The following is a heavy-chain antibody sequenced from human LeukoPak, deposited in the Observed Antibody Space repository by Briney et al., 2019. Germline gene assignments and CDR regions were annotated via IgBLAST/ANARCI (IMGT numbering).Heavy chain of an antibody. CDR2: IYASGST. Sequence: SETLSLTCTVSGGSISGGSSYWSWIRQPAGKGLEWIGRIYASGSTNYNPSLKSRVTISVDTSKNQFSLKLSSVTAADTAVYYCARERTIPGDYYHYMDVWGKGTTATVSS. CDR1: GGSISGGSSY. V-gene: IGHV4-61*02. CDR3: ARERTIPGDYYHYMDV. D-gene: IGHD1-1*01. J-gene: IGHJ6*03.